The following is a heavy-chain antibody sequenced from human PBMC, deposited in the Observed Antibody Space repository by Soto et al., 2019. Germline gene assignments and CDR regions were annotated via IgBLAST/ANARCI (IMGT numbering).Heavy chain of an antibody. Sequence: GAAVKVSCKASGYTFTSYDINWVRQATGQGLEWMGWMNPNSGNTGYAQKFQGRVTMTRNTSISTAYMELSSLRSEDTAVYYCVRPLRYCSGGSCQYYFDYWGQGTLVTVS. J-gene: IGHJ4*02. D-gene: IGHD2-15*01. CDR3: VRPLRYCSGGSCQYYFDY. CDR2: MNPNSGNT. V-gene: IGHV1-8*01. CDR1: GYTFTSYD.